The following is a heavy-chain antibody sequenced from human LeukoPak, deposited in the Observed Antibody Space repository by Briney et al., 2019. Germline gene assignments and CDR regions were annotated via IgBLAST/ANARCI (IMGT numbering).Heavy chain of an antibody. CDR3: ARGLSPGYSSSWENDY. V-gene: IGHV1-18*01. D-gene: IGHD6-13*01. CDR1: GYTFTSYD. Sequence: GASVKVSCKASGYTFTSYDINWVRQAAGQGLEWMGWMNPNSGNTNYAQKLQGRVTMTTDTSTSTAYMELRSLRSDDTAVYYCARGLSPGYSSSWENDYWGQGTLVTVSS. CDR2: MNPNSGNT. J-gene: IGHJ4*02.